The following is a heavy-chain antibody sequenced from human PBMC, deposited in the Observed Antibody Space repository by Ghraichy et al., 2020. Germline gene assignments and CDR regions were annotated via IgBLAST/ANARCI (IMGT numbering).Heavy chain of an antibody. CDR2: ITSSSSTI. J-gene: IGHJ1*01. Sequence: GGSLRLSCAASGFTFSSYSMNWVRQAPGEGLEWISYITSSSSTIYYADSVKGRFTISRDYARNSLYLQMNSLRDEDTAVYYCARDGEYTSSYRSKYFQHWGQGTLVTVSS. CDR3: ARDGEYTSSYRSKYFQH. V-gene: IGHV3-48*02. D-gene: IGHD6-6*01. CDR1: GFTFSSYS.